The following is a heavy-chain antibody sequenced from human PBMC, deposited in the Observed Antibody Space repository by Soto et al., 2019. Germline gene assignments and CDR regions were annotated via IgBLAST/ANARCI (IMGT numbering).Heavy chain of an antibody. CDR2: INPSGGST. CDR3: ARSRDRFDY. J-gene: IGHJ4*02. CDR1: GYTFTIYY. Sequence: GASVKVSCKASGYTFTIYYMHWVRQAPGQGLEWMGIINPSGGSTSYAQMFQGRVTMTRDTSTSTVYMELRSLRSEDTAIYYCARSRDRFDYWRQGTLVTVSS. V-gene: IGHV1-46*01.